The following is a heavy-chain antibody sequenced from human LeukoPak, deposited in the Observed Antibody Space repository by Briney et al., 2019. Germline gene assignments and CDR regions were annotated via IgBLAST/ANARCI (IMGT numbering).Heavy chain of an antibody. CDR2: IDSGGST. CDR1: AFAVSSNY. CDR3: ARDGQGEFDP. V-gene: IGHV3-66*01. J-gene: IGHJ3*01. D-gene: IGHD3-10*01. Sequence: PGGSLRLSCAASAFAVSSNYMSWVRQAPGKGLEWVSVIDSGGSTYYADSVKGRFIISRDNSKNTLYLQMNSLRAEDTAVYYCARDGQGEFDPWGQGTMVTVSS.